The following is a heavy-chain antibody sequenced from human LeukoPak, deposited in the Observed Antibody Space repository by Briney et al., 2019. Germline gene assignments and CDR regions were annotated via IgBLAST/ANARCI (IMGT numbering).Heavy chain of an antibody. CDR1: GGTFSSYA. J-gene: IGHJ5*02. Sequence: AASVKVSCKASGGTFSSYAISWVRQAPGQGLEWMGGIIPIFGTANYAQKLQGRVTMTTDTSTSTAYMELRSLRSDDTAVYYCARDRTIYGEPPDPWGQGTLVTVSS. CDR2: IIPIFGTA. CDR3: ARDRTIYGEPPDP. V-gene: IGHV1-69*05. D-gene: IGHD4-17*01.